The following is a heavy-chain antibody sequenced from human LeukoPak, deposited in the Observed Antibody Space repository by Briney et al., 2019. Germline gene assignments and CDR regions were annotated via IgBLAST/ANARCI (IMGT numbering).Heavy chain of an antibody. CDR2: ISGNGSTV. CDR3: ARDHQYAFDV. D-gene: IGHD2-2*01. V-gene: IGHV3-48*01. Sequence: GGSLRLSCTVSGFSLSSYTMNWVRQAPGKALEWVSYISGNGSTVYYADSVRGRFTMSRDNAKNSLYLQMNSLRAEDTALYYCARDHQYAFDVWGQGTMVTVSS. CDR1: GFSLSSYT. J-gene: IGHJ3*01.